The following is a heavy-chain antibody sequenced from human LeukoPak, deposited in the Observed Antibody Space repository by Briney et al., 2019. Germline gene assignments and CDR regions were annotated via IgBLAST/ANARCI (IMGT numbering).Heavy chain of an antibody. D-gene: IGHD6-6*01. CDR1: GDSISSSSYY. CDR2: IYYTEST. J-gene: IGHJ4*02. CDR3: ASGYSSSSSDY. Sequence: SETLSLTCTVSGDSISSSSYYWGWIRQPPGTGLEWIASIYYTESTYYNPSLKSRVTISVDTSRNQFSLRLNSVTAADTAVYYCASGYSSSSSDYWGQGALATVSS. V-gene: IGHV4-39*01.